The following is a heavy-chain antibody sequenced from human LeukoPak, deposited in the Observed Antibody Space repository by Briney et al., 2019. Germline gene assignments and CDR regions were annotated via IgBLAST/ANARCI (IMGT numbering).Heavy chain of an antibody. V-gene: IGHV4-39*01. CDR2: IYYSGST. CDR3: ARRGLIDY. J-gene: IGHJ4*02. D-gene: IGHD3/OR15-3a*01. Sequence: SETLSLTCTVSGGSISGSFYYWGWIRQPPGKGLEWIGSIYYSGSTYYNPSLKSRVTISVDTSKSQFSLNLSSVTAADTAVYYCARRGLIDYWGQGTLVTVSS. CDR1: GGSISGSFYY.